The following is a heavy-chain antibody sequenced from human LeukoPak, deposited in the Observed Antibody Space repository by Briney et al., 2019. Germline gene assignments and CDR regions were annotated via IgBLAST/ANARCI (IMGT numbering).Heavy chain of an antibody. CDR1: GGSISSSNSY. CDR2: IYYSGNT. CDR3: ARQTGSGLFILP. J-gene: IGHJ4*02. V-gene: IGHV4-39*01. D-gene: IGHD3/OR15-3a*01. Sequence: SETLSLTCTVSGGSISSSNSYWGWTRQPPGKGLEWIGSIYYSGNTYYNASLKSQVSISIDTSKNQFSLRLTSVTAADTAVYYCARQTGSGLFILPGGQGTLVTVSS.